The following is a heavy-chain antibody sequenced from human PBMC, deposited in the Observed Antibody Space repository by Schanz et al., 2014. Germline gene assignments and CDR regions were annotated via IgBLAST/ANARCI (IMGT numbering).Heavy chain of an antibody. CDR1: GFTLSSYG. J-gene: IGHJ4*02. CDR2: ISGRDGST. CDR3: ANNWNLDY. V-gene: IGHV3-23*04. D-gene: IGHD1-20*01. Sequence: VRLVESGGGVVQPGRSLRLSCAASGFTLSSYGMNWLRQAPGKGLEWVSVISGRDGSTYYADSVRGRFTISRDNSKNTLYLQMNSLRAEDTAVYYCANNWNLDYWGQGTLVTVSS.